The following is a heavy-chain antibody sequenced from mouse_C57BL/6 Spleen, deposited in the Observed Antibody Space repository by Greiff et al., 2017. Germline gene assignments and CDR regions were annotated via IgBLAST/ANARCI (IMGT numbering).Heavy chain of an antibody. J-gene: IGHJ2*01. V-gene: IGHV1-72*01. CDR2: IDPNSGGT. CDR1: GFTFTSYW. Sequence: VQLQQPGAELVKPGASVTLSCKASGFTFTSYWMHWVKQRPGRGLEWIGRIDPNSGGTKYNEKFKSKATLTVDNPSSTAYMQLSSLTSEDSAVYYCARGYYGSSYYFDYWGQGTTLTVSS. CDR3: ARGYYGSSYYFDY. D-gene: IGHD1-1*01.